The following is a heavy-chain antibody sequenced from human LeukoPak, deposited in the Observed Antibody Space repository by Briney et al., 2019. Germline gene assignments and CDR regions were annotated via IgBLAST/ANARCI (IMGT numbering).Heavy chain of an antibody. CDR1: GFTFINYG. CDR3: AKDRDTAMEIEY. Sequence: GRSLRLPCEASGFTFINYGMHWVRRAPGKGLEWVAVVWYGGSNKYYADSVKGRFTISRDNSKNTLYLQMNSLRAEDTAVYYCAKDRDTAMEIEYWGQGTLVTVSS. CDR2: VWYGGSNK. V-gene: IGHV3-33*06. D-gene: IGHD5-18*01. J-gene: IGHJ4*02.